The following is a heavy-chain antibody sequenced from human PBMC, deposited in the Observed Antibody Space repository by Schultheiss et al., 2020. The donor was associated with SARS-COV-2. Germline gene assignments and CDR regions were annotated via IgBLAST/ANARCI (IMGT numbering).Heavy chain of an antibody. J-gene: IGHJ4*02. CDR2: VNADNDNI. V-gene: IGHV1-18*04. D-gene: IGHD3-10*01. CDR1: GYTFNSNY. Sequence: ASVKVSCKASGYTFNSNYIHWVRQAPGQGLEWMAWVNADNDNIKFSHKFQGRITISRDTSTSTAYMELRNLRSGDTGVYYCARDVLPPSSLTGVYDSWGQGTLVTVSS. CDR3: ARDVLPPSSLTGVYDS.